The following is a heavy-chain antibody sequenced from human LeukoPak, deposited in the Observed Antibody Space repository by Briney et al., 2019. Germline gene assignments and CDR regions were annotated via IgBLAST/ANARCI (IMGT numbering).Heavy chain of an antibody. Sequence: TPSETLSLTCTVSRGSISSYYWSWIRQPAGKGLEWIGRIYTSGSTNYNPSLKSRVTMSVDTSKNQFSLKLSSVTAADTAVYYCARVAYCSGGSCYPRENYFDYWGQGTLVTVSS. D-gene: IGHD2-15*01. CDR2: IYTSGST. CDR3: ARVAYCSGGSCYPRENYFDY. J-gene: IGHJ4*02. V-gene: IGHV4-4*07. CDR1: RGSISSYY.